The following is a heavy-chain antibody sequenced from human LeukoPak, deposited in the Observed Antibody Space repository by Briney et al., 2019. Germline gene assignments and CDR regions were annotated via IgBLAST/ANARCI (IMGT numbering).Heavy chain of an antibody. D-gene: IGHD6-6*01. V-gene: IGHV4-4*02. CDR2: IYHSGST. CDR3: ARDNIRTIAASWFDP. CDR1: GGSISSSNW. Sequence: PSETLSLTCAVSGGSISSSNWWSWVRQPPGKGLEWIGEIYHSGSTNYNPSLKSRVTISVDKSKNQFSLKLSSVTAADTAVYYCARDNIRTIAASWFDPWGQGTLVTVSS. J-gene: IGHJ5*02.